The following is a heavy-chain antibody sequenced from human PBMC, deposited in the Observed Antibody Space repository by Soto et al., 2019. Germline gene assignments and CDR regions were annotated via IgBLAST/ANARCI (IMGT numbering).Heavy chain of an antibody. CDR1: GGSISTYY. V-gene: IGHV4-4*07. D-gene: IGHD3-3*01. CDR2: IVSSGST. J-gene: IGHJ4*02. CDR3: ARGGHDFWSGPFDY. Sequence: QGQLQESGPGLVKPSETLSLTCSVSGGSISTYYCNWIRQPAGKGLEWIGRIVSSGSTNYSPSLKSRATMSVDTSKNQFSLKLTSVTAADTAVYYCARGGHDFWSGPFDYWGQGTLATVSS.